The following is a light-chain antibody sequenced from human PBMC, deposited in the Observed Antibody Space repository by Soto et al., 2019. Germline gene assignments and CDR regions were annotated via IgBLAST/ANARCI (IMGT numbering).Light chain of an antibody. CDR3: HQYNFWPT. CDR1: QSVSTN. J-gene: IGKJ1*01. CDR2: GTS. Sequence: EIVMTQSPATLSVSPGERATLSCRASQSVSTNLAWYQQKPGQSPRLLIYGTSTRATGVPARFSGGGSGTEFTLTINSLQSEDFAVSFWHQYNFWPTFGQGTKVEFK. V-gene: IGKV3-15*01.